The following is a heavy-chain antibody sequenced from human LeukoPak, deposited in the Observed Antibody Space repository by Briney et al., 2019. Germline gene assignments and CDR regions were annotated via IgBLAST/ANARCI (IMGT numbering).Heavy chain of an antibody. CDR3: ARAYTAMAYNWFDP. V-gene: IGHV4-34*01. J-gene: IGHJ5*02. D-gene: IGHD5-18*01. Sequence: SETLSLTCAVYGGSFSGYYWSWIRQPPGKGLEWIGEINHSGSTNYNPSLKCRVTISVDTSKNQFSLKLSSVTAADTAVYYCARAYTAMAYNWFDPWGQGTLVTVSS. CDR2: INHSGST. CDR1: GGSFSGYY.